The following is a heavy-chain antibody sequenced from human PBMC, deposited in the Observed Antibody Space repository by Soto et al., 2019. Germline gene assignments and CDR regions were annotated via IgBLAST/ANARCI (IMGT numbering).Heavy chain of an antibody. CDR2: IIPIFGTA. V-gene: IGHV1-69*01. CDR3: ARGPAPLAVEPGYFAY. D-gene: IGHD6-19*01. CDR1: GGTFSSYS. J-gene: IGHJ4*02. Sequence: QVQLVQSGAEVKKPGSSVKVSCKASGGTFSSYSISWVRQAPGQGLAWMGGIIPIFGTANYAQKFQGRVTITADESTSEAYMELRSLRSEDTAVYYCARGPAPLAVEPGYFAYWGEGTLVTVSS.